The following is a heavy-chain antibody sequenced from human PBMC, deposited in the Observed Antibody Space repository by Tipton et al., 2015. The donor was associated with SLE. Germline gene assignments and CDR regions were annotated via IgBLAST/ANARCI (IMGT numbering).Heavy chain of an antibody. V-gene: IGHV4-59*11. J-gene: IGHJ3*02. D-gene: IGHD4-23*01. CDR2: IYYSGST. CDR1: GGSISSHY. CDR3: AFSVAYDAFDI. Sequence: TLSLICTVSGGSISSHYWSWIRQPPGKGLEWIGYIYYSGSTNYIPSLKSRVTISVDTSKNQFSLKLSSVTAADTAVYYCAFSVAYDAFDIWGQGTMVTVSS.